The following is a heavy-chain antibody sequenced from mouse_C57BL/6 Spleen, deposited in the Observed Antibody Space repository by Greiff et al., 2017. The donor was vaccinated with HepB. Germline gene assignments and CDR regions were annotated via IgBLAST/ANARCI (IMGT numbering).Heavy chain of an antibody. D-gene: IGHD2-3*01. V-gene: IGHV2-6-1*01. J-gene: IGHJ2*01. CDR1: GFSLTSYG. CDR2: IWSDGST. Sequence: VQVVESGPGLVAPSQSLSITCTVSGFSLTSYGVHWVRQPPGKGLEWLVVIWSDGSTTYNSALKSRLSISKDNSKSQVVLKMNSLQTDDTAMYYCARHVNDGYYVFDYWGQGTTLTVSS. CDR3: ARHVNDGYYVFDY.